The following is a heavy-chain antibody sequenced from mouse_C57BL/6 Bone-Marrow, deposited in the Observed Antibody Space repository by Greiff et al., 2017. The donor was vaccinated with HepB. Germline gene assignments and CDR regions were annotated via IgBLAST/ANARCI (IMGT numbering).Heavy chain of an antibody. CDR2: ISYDGSN. J-gene: IGHJ3*01. CDR1: GYSITSGYY. CDR3: ARDWEETY. Sequence: VQLQQSGPGLVKPSQSLSLTCSVPGYSITSGYYWNWIRQFPGNKLEWMGYISYDGSNNYNPSLKNRISITRDTSKNQFFLKLNSVTTEDTATYYCARDWEETYWGQGTLVTVSA. D-gene: IGHD4-1*01. V-gene: IGHV3-6*01.